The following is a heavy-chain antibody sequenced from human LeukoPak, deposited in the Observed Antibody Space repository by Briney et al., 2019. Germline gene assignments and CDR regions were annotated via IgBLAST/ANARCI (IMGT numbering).Heavy chain of an antibody. J-gene: IGHJ4*02. V-gene: IGHV3-30*02. CDR2: VRYDGINK. CDR1: GFTFSNYR. CDR3: AKCATYYYDSSDYYDY. D-gene: IGHD3-22*01. Sequence: GGSLRLSCAASGFTFSNYRMLWVRQAPGKGLEGVAFVRYDGINKYYADSVKGRFTISRDNSKNTLYLQMNSLRAEDTAVYYCAKCATYYYDSSDYYDYWGQGTLVTVSS.